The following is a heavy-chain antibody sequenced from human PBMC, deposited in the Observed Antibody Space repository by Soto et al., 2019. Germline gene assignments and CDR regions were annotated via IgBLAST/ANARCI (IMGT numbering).Heavy chain of an antibody. CDR3: ARGQRFSDWFDP. V-gene: IGHV4-4*07. CDR2: IYSSGST. J-gene: IGHJ5*02. D-gene: IGHD3-3*01. CDR1: GGAINSYY. Sequence: SETLSLTCTVSGGAINSYYWTWIRQPAGKGLEWIGRIYSSGSTKYNPSLQSRVTMSLDTSKNQFSLRLTSVTAADTAVYYCARGQRFSDWFDPWGQGTLVNVYS.